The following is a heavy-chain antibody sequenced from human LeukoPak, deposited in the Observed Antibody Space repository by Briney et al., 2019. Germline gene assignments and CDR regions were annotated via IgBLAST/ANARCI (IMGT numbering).Heavy chain of an antibody. CDR1: GFTFGSYA. J-gene: IGHJ4*02. D-gene: IGHD3-10*01. CDR3: ARGSPYYYGSGSYYPPFDY. CDR2: ITGIDGST. Sequence: GGSLRLSCATSGFTFGSYAMTWVRQAPGKGLEWVSGITGIDGSTYYADSVKGRFTISRDNSKNTLYLQMNSLRAEDTAVYYCARGSPYYYGSGSYYPPFDYWGQGTLVTVSS. V-gene: IGHV3-23*01.